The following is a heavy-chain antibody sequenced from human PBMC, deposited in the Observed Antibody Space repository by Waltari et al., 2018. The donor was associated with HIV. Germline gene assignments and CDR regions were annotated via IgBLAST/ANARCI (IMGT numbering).Heavy chain of an antibody. CDR3: TRDIAAAGTDYYYGMDV. D-gene: IGHD6-13*01. V-gene: IGHV3-49*03. CDR1: GFTFGDYA. J-gene: IGHJ6*02. CDR2: IRSKGYGGTT. Sequence: EVQLVESGGGLVQPGRSLRLSCTASGFTFGDYAIRWFRQAPGKVRERVGCIRSKGYGGTTEYAASVKGRCTISRDDSKSIAYLQMNRLKTEDTAVYYCTRDIAAAGTDYYYGMDVWGQGTTVTVSS.